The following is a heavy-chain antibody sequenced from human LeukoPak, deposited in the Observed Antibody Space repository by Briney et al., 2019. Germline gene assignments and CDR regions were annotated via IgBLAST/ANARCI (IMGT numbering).Heavy chain of an antibody. CDR3: ARESVRQQRLTFYYYMDV. CDR1: GGSINSYF. V-gene: IGHV4-4*07. Sequence: PSETLSLTCTVSGGSINSYFWSWIRQPAGKGLEWIGHIYTSGSTNYNPSLKSRVTMSVDTSKNQFSLKLSSVTAADTAVYYCARESVRQQRLTFYYYMDVWGKGTTVTISS. J-gene: IGHJ6*03. CDR2: IYTSGST. D-gene: IGHD6-19*01.